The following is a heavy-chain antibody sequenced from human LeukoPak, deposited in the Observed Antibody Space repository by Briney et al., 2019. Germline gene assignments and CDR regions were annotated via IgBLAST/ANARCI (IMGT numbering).Heavy chain of an antibody. Sequence: ASVKVSCKASGYTFTSYFMHWVRQAPGQGLEWMGRVNPNSGVTNSIQKFQGRVTMTRDTSISTAYMELSGLRSDDTAVYYCARQWLPNGYFDYWGQGTLVTVSS. D-gene: IGHD6-19*01. CDR1: GYTFTSYF. CDR3: ARQWLPNGYFDY. J-gene: IGHJ4*02. CDR2: VNPNSGVT. V-gene: IGHV1-2*06.